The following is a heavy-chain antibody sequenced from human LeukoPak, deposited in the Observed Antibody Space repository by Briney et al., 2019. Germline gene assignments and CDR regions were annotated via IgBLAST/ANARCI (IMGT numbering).Heavy chain of an antibody. V-gene: IGHV4-34*01. CDR1: GGSFCGYY. J-gene: IGHJ4*02. CDR3: ASIYDFRSGYPES. Sequence: SETLSLTCAVYGGSFCGYYWSWIRQPPGKGLEWIGEINHSGSTNYNPSLKSRVTISVDTSKNQFSLKLSSVTAADTAVYYCASIYDFRSGYPESWGQGTLVTVSS. CDR2: INHSGST. D-gene: IGHD3-3*01.